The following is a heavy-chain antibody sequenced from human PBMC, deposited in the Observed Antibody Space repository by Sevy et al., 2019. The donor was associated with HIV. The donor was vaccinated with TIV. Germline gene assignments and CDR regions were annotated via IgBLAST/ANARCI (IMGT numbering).Heavy chain of an antibody. CDR3: ARGYFDL. CDR1: GFTFSSFW. V-gene: IGHV3-7*04. Sequence: GGSLRLSCKASGFTFSSFWMQWVRQAPGKGLEWVAKIRQDGNEIYYGNSVKGRFTISRDNAKNALYLQMDGLRAEDTAVYYCARGYFDLWGQGTLVTVSS. J-gene: IGHJ4*02. CDR2: IRQDGNEI.